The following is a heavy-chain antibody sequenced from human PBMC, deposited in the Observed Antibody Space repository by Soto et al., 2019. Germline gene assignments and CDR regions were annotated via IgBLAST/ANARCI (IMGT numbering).Heavy chain of an antibody. CDR1: GFTFSSYG. D-gene: IGHD2-8*01. Sequence: QVQLVESGGGVVQPGRSPRLSCAASGFTFSSYGMHWVRQAPGKGLEWVAVIWYDGSNKYYADSVKGRFTISRDNSKNTLYLQMNSLRAEDTAVYYCARDLGYCTNGVCSGLDYWGQGTLVTVSS. CDR2: IWYDGSNK. CDR3: ARDLGYCTNGVCSGLDY. V-gene: IGHV3-33*01. J-gene: IGHJ4*02.